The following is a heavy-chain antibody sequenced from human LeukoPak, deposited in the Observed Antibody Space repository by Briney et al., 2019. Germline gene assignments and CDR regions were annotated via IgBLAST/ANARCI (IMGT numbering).Heavy chain of an antibody. Sequence: SETLSLTCAVYGGSFSGHYWSWIRQPPGKGLEWIGEINHSGSTNYNPSLKSRVTISVDTSKNQFSLKLSSVTAADTAVYYCARGGMANDYWGQGTLVTVSS. J-gene: IGHJ4*02. D-gene: IGHD5-24*01. CDR1: GGSFSGHY. V-gene: IGHV4-34*01. CDR2: INHSGST. CDR3: ARGGMANDY.